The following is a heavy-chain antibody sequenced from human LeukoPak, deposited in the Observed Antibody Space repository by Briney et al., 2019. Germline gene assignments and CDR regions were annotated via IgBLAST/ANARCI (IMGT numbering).Heavy chain of an antibody. J-gene: IGHJ4*02. Sequence: GGSLRLSCAASGFTFSSYAMSWVRQAPGKGLEWVSAISGSGGSTYYADSVKGRFTISRDNSKNTLYLQMNSLRAEDTAVYYCARDMGLQQLVRPMDYWGQGTLVTVSS. CDR1: GFTFSSYA. D-gene: IGHD6-6*01. V-gene: IGHV3-23*01. CDR3: ARDMGLQQLVRPMDY. CDR2: ISGSGGST.